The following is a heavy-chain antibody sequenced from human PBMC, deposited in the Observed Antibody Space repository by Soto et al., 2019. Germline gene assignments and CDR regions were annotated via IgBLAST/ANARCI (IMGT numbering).Heavy chain of an antibody. V-gene: IGHV3-7*01. Sequence: PGGSRRLSCAASGFTFSSYLMSWVRQAPGKGLEWVANIKQDGSEEYYVDSVKGRFTISRDNAKNSLYLQMNSLRAEDTAVYYCARDRYSSVEMATTGFDYWGQGTLVTVSS. CDR1: GFTFSSYL. CDR3: ARDRYSSVEMATTGFDY. CDR2: IKQDGSEE. J-gene: IGHJ4*02. D-gene: IGHD5-12*01.